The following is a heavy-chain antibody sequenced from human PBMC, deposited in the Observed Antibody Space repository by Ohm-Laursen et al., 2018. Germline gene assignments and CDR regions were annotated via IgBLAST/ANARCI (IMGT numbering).Heavy chain of an antibody. J-gene: IGHJ4*02. V-gene: IGHV3-9*03. CDR1: GFTFDDYA. D-gene: IGHD6-13*01. CDR2: ISWNSGSI. CDR3: ARVGPGSWYEY. Sequence: LKLSCAASGFTFDDYAMHWVRRAPGKGLEWVSGISWNSGSIGYADSVKGRFTISRDNSKNTLYLQMGSLRTEDMAVYYCARVGPGSWYEYWGQGTLVTVSS.